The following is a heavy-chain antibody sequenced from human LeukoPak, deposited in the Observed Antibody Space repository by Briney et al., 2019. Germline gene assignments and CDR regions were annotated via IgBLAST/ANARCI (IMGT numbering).Heavy chain of an antibody. D-gene: IGHD5-24*01. CDR3: TRTPDGPDY. Sequence: GGSLRLSCAASGFTFSNYWMTWFRQAPGKELEWVANIKQDGSEKYYLDSVKGRFTISRDNAKNSLFLQMNSLRDEDTAVYYCTRTPDGPDYWGQGTLVTVSS. CDR1: GFTFSNYW. J-gene: IGHJ4*02. V-gene: IGHV3-7*03. CDR2: IKQDGSEK.